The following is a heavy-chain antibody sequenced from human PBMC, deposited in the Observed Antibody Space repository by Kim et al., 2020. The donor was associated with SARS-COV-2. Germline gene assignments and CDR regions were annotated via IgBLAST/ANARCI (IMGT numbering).Heavy chain of an antibody. D-gene: IGHD3-3*01. J-gene: IGHJ3*02. CDR3: ARETTVLRFLEWGLDAFDI. CDR1: GFTFSSYG. V-gene: IGHV3-33*01. Sequence: GGSLRLSCAASGFTFSSYGMHWVRQAPGKGLEWVAVIWYDGSNKYYADSVKGRFTISRDNSKNTLYLQMNSLRAEDTAVYYCARETTVLRFLEWGLDAFDIWGQGTVVTVSS. CDR2: IWYDGSNK.